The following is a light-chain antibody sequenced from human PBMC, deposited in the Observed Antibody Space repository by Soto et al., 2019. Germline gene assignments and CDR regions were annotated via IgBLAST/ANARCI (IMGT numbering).Light chain of an antibody. CDR2: GAS. V-gene: IGKV1-6*01. CDR1: QGIRND. CDR3: LQDYNHPLT. J-gene: IGKJ4*02. Sequence: AIQMTQSPSSLSASVGDGVTITCRASQGIRNDLAWYQQKPWKAPRLLIYGASSLQTGIPSRFSGSGSGTDFTLTISTLQTEDFATYYCLQDYNHPLTFGGGTKVEIK.